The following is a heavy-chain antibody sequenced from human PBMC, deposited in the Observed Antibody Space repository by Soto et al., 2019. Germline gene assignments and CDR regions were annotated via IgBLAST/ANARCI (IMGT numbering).Heavy chain of an antibody. Sequence: EIQLVESGGGLVQPGGSVRLTCAASGFNFSGNWMSWVRQAPGKGLEWVANIKQDGSDKNYVDSVKGRFTISRDNAKNSLYLQMNSLRVEDTAVYYCARGGGNFDQWGQGTLVTVSS. J-gene: IGHJ4*02. CDR3: ARGGGNFDQ. CDR1: GFNFSGNW. CDR2: IKQDGSDK. V-gene: IGHV3-7*04. D-gene: IGHD3-16*01.